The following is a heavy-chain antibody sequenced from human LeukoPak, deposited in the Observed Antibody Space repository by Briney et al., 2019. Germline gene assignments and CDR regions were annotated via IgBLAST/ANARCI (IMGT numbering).Heavy chain of an antibody. CDR2: IKQDGSEK. CDR3: ARDLYYYDSSGYYDY. D-gene: IGHD3-22*01. Sequence: PGGSLRLSCAASGFTFSSYWMSWVRRAPGKGLEWVANIKQDGSEKYYVDSVKGRFTISRDNAKNSLYLQMNSLRAEDTAVYYCARDLYYYDSSGYYDYWGQGTLVTVSS. CDR1: GFTFSSYW. J-gene: IGHJ4*02. V-gene: IGHV3-7*01.